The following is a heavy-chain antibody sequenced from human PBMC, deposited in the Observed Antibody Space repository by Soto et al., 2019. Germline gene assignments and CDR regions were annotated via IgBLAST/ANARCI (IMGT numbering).Heavy chain of an antibody. CDR1: GGSVSDTSYY. V-gene: IGHV4-39*01. CDR2: IYFNGNT. D-gene: IGHD2-2*01. CDR3: TRQYLGCFDP. Sequence: QVQLQESGPGLVKPSETLSLTCNISGGSVSDTSYYWGWIRQSPVKGLEWIANIYFNGNTYYNPSLKSRVTISLDTSKNQFPLQLTSVTAADTAVYYCTRQYLGCFDPWGQGTLVTVSS. J-gene: IGHJ5*02.